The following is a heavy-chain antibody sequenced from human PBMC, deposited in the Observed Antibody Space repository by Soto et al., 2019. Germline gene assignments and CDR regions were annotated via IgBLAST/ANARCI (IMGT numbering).Heavy chain of an antibody. J-gene: IGHJ4*02. V-gene: IGHV1-69*13. CDR1: GGTFSRYT. Sequence: SVKASCKASGGTFSRYTINWVGQAPGQVLEWMGGITPMFGRPNYAQKFQVRVTITADESTSTGYLELRSLRSDDTAVYYCARDGALYDSSAYYFLYWGQGTLVTVS. D-gene: IGHD3-22*01. CDR2: ITPMFGRP. CDR3: ARDGALYDSSAYYFLY.